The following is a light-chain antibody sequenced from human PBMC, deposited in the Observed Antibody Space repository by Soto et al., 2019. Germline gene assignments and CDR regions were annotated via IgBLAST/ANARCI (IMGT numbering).Light chain of an antibody. J-gene: IGLJ1*01. V-gene: IGLV2-14*01. CDR2: EVS. Sequence: QSALTQPASVSGSPGQSITISCTGTSSDVGGYNYASWYQQHPGKAPKLMIYEVSNRPSGVSNRFSGSKSGNTASLTISGLQAEDEADYYCSSYTSSSTEVFGTGTKLTVL. CDR1: SSDVGGYNY. CDR3: SSYTSSSTEV.